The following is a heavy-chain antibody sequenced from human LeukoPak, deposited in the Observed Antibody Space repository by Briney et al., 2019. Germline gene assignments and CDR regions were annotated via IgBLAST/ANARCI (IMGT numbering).Heavy chain of an antibody. CDR1: GFTFSSYA. D-gene: IGHD3-10*01. CDR2: IHYDGSNN. V-gene: IGHV3-30*02. J-gene: IGHJ4*02. CDR3: AKGGYYGLDW. Sequence: GGSLRLSCAASGFTFSSYAMHWVRQAPGKGLEWVAFIHYDGSNNYYADSLKGRFTISRDNSKNTLFLQMNSLRAEDTAVYYCAKGGYYGLDWWGQGTLVTVSS.